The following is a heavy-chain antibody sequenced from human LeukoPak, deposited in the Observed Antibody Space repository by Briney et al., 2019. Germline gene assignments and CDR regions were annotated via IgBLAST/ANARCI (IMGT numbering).Heavy chain of an antibody. J-gene: IGHJ6*02. D-gene: IGHD3-10*01. CDR3: ARPKGVTYGMDV. V-gene: IGHV3-21*01. Sequence: PGGSLRLSCAASGFTFSSYSMNWVRQAPGKGLEWVSSISSSSSYIYYADSVKGRFTISRDNAKNSLYLQMNSLRAEDTAVYYCARPKGVTYGMDVWGQGTTVTVSS. CDR2: ISSSSSYI. CDR1: GFTFSSYS.